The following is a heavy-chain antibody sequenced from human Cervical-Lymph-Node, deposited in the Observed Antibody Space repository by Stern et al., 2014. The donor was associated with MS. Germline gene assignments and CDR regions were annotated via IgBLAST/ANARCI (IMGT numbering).Heavy chain of an antibody. J-gene: IGHJ4*02. D-gene: IGHD2-21*02. CDR1: GITFRNYG. CDR3: ATSNPGTAVDY. CDR2: IWHDGSNK. Sequence: VQLVESGGAVVQPGRSLRLSCAASGITFRNYGMHWVRQAPGKGLEWVAIIWHDGSNKYYADSVRGRFTISKDNSKNMLYLQMDSLRAEDTAVYHCATSNPGTAVDYWGQGTPVTVSS. V-gene: IGHV3-33*01.